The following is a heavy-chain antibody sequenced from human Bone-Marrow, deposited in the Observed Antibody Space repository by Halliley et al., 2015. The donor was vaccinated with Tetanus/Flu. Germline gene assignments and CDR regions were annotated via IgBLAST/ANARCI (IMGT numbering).Heavy chain of an antibody. V-gene: IGHV3-21*01. Sequence: KGPEWLSSISSRGSYIFYADPVKGRFTISRDNAQNSLFLQMNSLRADDTAVYYCATTDTLDNWGQGTPVTVSS. D-gene: IGHD2-15*01. CDR3: ATTDTLDN. J-gene: IGHJ4*02. CDR2: ISSRGSYI.